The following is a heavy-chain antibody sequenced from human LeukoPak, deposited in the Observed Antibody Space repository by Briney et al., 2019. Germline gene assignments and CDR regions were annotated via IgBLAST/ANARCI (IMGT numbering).Heavy chain of an antibody. CDR1: GGSISSGGYS. CDR2: IYHSGST. Sequence: PSETLSLTCAVSGGSISSGGYSWSWLRQPPGMGLEGIGYIYHSGSTYYNPSLKSRVTISVDRSKNRFSLKLSSVTAADTAVYYCARELPAGWVDYWGQGTLVTVSS. D-gene: IGHD6-19*01. CDR3: ARELPAGWVDY. V-gene: IGHV4-30-2*01. J-gene: IGHJ4*02.